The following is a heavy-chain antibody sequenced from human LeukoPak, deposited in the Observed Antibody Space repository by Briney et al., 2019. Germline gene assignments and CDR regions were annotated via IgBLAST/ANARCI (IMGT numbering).Heavy chain of an antibody. D-gene: IGHD2-2*01. Sequence: SQTLSLTCTVSGGSISSGTNYWTWIRQPAGRGLEWIGRIYNRGGTYYNPSLKSRITISLDTSKNQFSLKLNSMTAADTAVYYCARHAPEGLDCWGQGTLVTVSS. V-gene: IGHV4-61*02. J-gene: IGHJ4*02. CDR3: ARHAPEGLDC. CDR2: IYNRGGT. CDR1: GGSISSGTNY.